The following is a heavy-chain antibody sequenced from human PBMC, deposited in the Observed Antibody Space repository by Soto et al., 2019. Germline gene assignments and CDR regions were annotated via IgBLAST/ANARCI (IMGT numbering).Heavy chain of an antibody. D-gene: IGHD3-3*02. CDR1: GGSQGGSY. CDR3: ATGGGWLHNSYIRGLYFDY. J-gene: IGHJ4*02. CDR2: ISYTGST. Sequence: SSETMSLTSTVSGGSQGGSYCSWSRKSRAKSLEWIASISYTGSTTHNPSLKSRVTLSVDTSKNQFSLSLTSVTPADTAAYYCATGGGWLHNSYIRGLYFDYWGQGVLVTVSS. V-gene: IGHV4-59*01.